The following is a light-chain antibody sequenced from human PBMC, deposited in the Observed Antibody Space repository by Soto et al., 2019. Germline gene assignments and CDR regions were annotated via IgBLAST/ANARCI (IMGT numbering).Light chain of an antibody. J-gene: IGLJ1*01. CDR2: EVS. CDR1: GSDVGGYDF. Sequence: QSVLTQPASVSGSPGQSITISCTGTGSDVGGYDFVSWYQHHPGKAPKLLIYEVSRRPSGVSNRFSGSKSGNTASLTISGLQAEDEADYYCYSYRGYYTRVFGTGTKVTVL. CDR3: YSYRGYYTRV. V-gene: IGLV2-14*01.